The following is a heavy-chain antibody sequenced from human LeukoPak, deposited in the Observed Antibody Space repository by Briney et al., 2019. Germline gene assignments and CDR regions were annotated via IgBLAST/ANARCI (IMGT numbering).Heavy chain of an antibody. J-gene: IGHJ2*01. CDR2: IYFSGRT. CDR3: TRQRGSGHWYFDL. D-gene: IGHD6-19*01. Sequence: PSETLSLTCAVYGGSFSGYYWSWIRQPPGKGLEWIGTIYFSGRTYYSPSLKSRVTMSVDTSKNQFSLKLSSVTAADTAAYYCTRQRGSGHWYFDLWGRGTRVIVSS. V-gene: IGHV4-34*01. CDR1: GGSFSGYY.